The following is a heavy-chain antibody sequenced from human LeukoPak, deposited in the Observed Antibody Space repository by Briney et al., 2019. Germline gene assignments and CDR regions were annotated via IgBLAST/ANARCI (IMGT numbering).Heavy chain of an antibody. CDR1: GFTFSSYW. CDR3: ARETQQLVPLTLRHNWFDP. CDR2: IKQDGSEK. V-gene: IGHV3-7*01. Sequence: PGGSLRLSCAASGFTFSSYWMSWVRQAPGKGLEWVANIKQDGSEKYYVDSVKGRFTISRDNAKNSLYLQMNSLRAEDTAVYYCARETQQLVPLTLRHNWFDPWGQGTLVTVSS. D-gene: IGHD6-13*01. J-gene: IGHJ5*02.